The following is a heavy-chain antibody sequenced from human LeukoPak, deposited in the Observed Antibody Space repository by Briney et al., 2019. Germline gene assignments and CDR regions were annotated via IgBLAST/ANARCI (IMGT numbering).Heavy chain of an antibody. Sequence: PGGSLRLSCAASGFIFSSYSMNWVRQAPGKGLEWVSYISSSSSTIYYADSVKGRFTISRDNAKNSLYLQMNSLRAEDTAVYYCARGDRGQWLEPDYWGQGTLVTVSS. V-gene: IGHV3-48*04. D-gene: IGHD6-19*01. CDR3: ARGDRGQWLEPDY. CDR1: GFIFSSYS. J-gene: IGHJ4*02. CDR2: ISSSSSTI.